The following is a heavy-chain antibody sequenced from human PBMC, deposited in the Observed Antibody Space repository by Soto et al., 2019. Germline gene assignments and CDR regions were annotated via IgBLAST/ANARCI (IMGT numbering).Heavy chain of an antibody. J-gene: IGHJ3*02. V-gene: IGHV1-69*01. CDR3: AASPGGYYAFDI. CDR1: GGTFSSYA. D-gene: IGHD1-26*01. CDR2: IIPIFGTA. Sequence: QVQLVQSGAEVKKPGSSVKVSCKASGGTFSSYAISWVRQAPGQGLEWMGGIIPIFGTANYAQKYQGRVTITADESTSTAYMSLSSLRAEDTAVYYCAASPGGYYAFDIWGQGTMVIVSS.